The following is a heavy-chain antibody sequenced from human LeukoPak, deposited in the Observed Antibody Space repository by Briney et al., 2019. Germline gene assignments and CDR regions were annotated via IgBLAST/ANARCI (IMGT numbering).Heavy chain of an antibody. D-gene: IGHD3-3*01. CDR2: IHHTGST. CDR3: ARGAWRGKSFDY. Sequence: GSLRLSCAASGFTFSSYGMSWVRQPPGKGLEWIGEIHHTGSTNYNPSLKSRVSISVDKSKKQFSLKLNSATAADTAVYYCARGAWRGKSFDYWGQGTLVTVSS. V-gene: IGHV4-4*02. J-gene: IGHJ4*02. CDR1: GFTFSSYGM.